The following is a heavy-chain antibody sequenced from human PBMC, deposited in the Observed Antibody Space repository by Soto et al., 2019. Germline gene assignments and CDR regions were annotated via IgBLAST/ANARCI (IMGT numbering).Heavy chain of an antibody. J-gene: IGHJ4*02. CDR1: GFTFGSYA. Sequence: PGGSLRLSCAASGFTFGSYAMSWVRQAPGKGLEWVSTIDKTGVSTYYADSVKGRFTISRDNSKQTLYLQMISLRAEDTAIYYCAKVSSSWYAGFFDLWGQGTQVTLL. V-gene: IGHV3-23*01. D-gene: IGHD6-13*01. CDR3: AKVSSSWYAGFFDL. CDR2: IDKTGVST.